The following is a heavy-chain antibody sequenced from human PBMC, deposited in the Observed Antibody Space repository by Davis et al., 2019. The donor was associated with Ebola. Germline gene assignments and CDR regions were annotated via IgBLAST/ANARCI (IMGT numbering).Heavy chain of an antibody. J-gene: IGHJ4*02. D-gene: IGHD6-19*01. CDR2: IIPIFGTA. CDR1: GYTFTSYD. Sequence: AASVKVSCKASGYTFTSYDINWVRQAPGQGLEWMGGIIPIFGTANYAQKFQGRVTITADESTSTAYMELSSLRSEDTAVYYCARGRPWLVRVFDYWGQGTLVTVSS. CDR3: ARGRPWLVRVFDY. V-gene: IGHV1-69*13.